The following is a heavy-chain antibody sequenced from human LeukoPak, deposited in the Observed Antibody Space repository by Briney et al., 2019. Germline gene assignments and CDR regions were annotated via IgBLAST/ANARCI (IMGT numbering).Heavy chain of an antibody. D-gene: IGHD1-1*01. Sequence: PGGSLRLSCAASGFSFSNYWMSWVRQAPGKGLEWVANIKVDGSETYYVDSVKGRFTISRDNSKNSLYLQMNYLRAEDTAVYYCARDLTNWHDATFDIWGQGTMVTVAS. V-gene: IGHV3-7*01. CDR2: IKVDGSET. CDR3: ARDLTNWHDATFDI. CDR1: GFSFSNYW. J-gene: IGHJ3*02.